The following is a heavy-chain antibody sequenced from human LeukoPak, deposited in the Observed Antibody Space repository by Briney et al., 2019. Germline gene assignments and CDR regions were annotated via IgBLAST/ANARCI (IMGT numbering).Heavy chain of an antibody. Sequence: SGGSLRLSCAASGFTFSNYWMSWVRQAPGKGLEWVSAISGSGGSTYYADSVKGRFTISRDNSKNTLYLQMNSLRAEDTALYYCAKTRYGGSGNPYFFDYWGQGTLVTVSS. J-gene: IGHJ4*02. CDR1: GFTFSNYW. V-gene: IGHV3-23*01. D-gene: IGHD3-10*01. CDR2: ISGSGGST. CDR3: AKTRYGGSGNPYFFDY.